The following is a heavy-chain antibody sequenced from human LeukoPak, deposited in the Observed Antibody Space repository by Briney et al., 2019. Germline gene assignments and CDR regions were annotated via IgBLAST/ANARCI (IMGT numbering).Heavy chain of an antibody. J-gene: IGHJ4*02. Sequence: PGGSLRLSCAASGFTFSSYAMSWVRQAPGKGLEWVSAISGSGGSTYYADSVKGRFTISRDNSKNTLYLQMNSLRAEDTAVYYCAKDGSGSYFAGRFDYWGQGTLVTVSS. D-gene: IGHD3-10*01. CDR3: AKDGSGSYFAGRFDY. CDR1: GFTFSSYA. CDR2: ISGSGGST. V-gene: IGHV3-23*01.